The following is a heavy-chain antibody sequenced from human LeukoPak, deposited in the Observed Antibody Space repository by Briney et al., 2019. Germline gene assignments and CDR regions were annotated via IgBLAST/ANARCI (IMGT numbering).Heavy chain of an antibody. Sequence: SQTLSLTCDISGDSVSSNSAAWSWIRQSPSRGLEWLGRTFYRSKWYNEYEVSLKSRLTINADTSKNHFSLQLNSVTPEDTAVYYCAKSGGTAIGNYERATFDYWGQGTLVTVSS. CDR3: AKSGGTAIGNYERATFDY. CDR2: TFYRSKWYN. D-gene: IGHD1-7*01. CDR1: GDSVSSNSAA. V-gene: IGHV6-1*01. J-gene: IGHJ4*02.